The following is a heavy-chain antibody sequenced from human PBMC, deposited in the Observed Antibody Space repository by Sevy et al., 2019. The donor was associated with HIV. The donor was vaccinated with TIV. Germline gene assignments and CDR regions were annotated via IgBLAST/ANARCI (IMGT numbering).Heavy chain of an antibody. V-gene: IGHV3-23*01. CDR1: GFTLSSYA. CDR2: ISISGADK. Sequence: GGCLRLSCAASGFTLSSYAMSWVRQAPGKGLEWVSSISISGADKYYADSVKGRFTISRDNSQNRLYLQMNSLRAEDTDLYDCAKARVETEDKNEFDPWGQGTLVTVSS. J-gene: IGHJ5*02. D-gene: IGHD3-10*01. CDR3: AKARVETEDKNEFDP.